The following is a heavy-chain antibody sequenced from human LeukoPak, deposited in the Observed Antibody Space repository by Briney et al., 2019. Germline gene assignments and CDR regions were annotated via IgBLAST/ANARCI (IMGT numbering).Heavy chain of an antibody. CDR1: GGSFSGYY. Sequence: SETLSLTCAVYGGSFSGYYWSWIRQPPGKGLEWIGEINHNGSTNYNPSLKSRVTISVDTSKNQFSLKLSSMTAADTAVYYCARGRTVFDYWGQETLVTVSS. D-gene: IGHD4-17*01. CDR3: ARGRTVFDY. J-gene: IGHJ4*02. CDR2: INHNGST. V-gene: IGHV4-34*01.